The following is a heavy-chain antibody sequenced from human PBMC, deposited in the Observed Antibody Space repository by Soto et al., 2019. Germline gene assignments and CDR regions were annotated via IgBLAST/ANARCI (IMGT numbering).Heavy chain of an antibody. V-gene: IGHV1-8*01. D-gene: IGHD3-3*01. CDR1: GYTFTSYD. Sequence: ASVKVSCKASGYTFTSYDINWVRQATGQGLEWMGWMNPNSGNTGYAQKFQGRVTMTRNTSISTAYMELSSLRSEDTAVYYCVFQGSTVRNYYYYYMDVWGKGTTVTVSS. J-gene: IGHJ6*03. CDR3: VFQGSTVRNYYYYYMDV. CDR2: MNPNSGNT.